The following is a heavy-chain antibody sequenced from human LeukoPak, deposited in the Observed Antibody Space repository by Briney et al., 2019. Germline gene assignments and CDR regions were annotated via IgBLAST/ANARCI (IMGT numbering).Heavy chain of an antibody. CDR2: IGPFNDHT. Sequence: ASEKVSCKASGYKLTSYGISWVRQAPGQGLQWMGWIGPFNDHTNYAQNFQGRVTMTTDTSTSTAYMELKSLTSHDTAIYYCARAIGYDRLTAFDSWGQGTLVTVSS. CDR1: GYKLTSYG. CDR3: ARAIGYDRLTAFDS. J-gene: IGHJ4*02. D-gene: IGHD3-9*01. V-gene: IGHV1-18*01.